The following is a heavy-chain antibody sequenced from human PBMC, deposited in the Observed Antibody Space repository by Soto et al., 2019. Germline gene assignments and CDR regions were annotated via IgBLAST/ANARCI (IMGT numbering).Heavy chain of an antibody. Sequence: QVQLVQSGAEVKKPGASVKVSCKASGYTFTSYGISWVRQAPGQGLEWMGWVNTYNGNTNYAQKVRGRVTMTTDTSTSTAYMELRSLRSDDTAVYYCPRSYRRDDYGDGYWGQGALVTVSS. CDR2: VNTYNGNT. J-gene: IGHJ4*02. D-gene: IGHD4-17*01. CDR3: PRSYRRDDYGDGY. V-gene: IGHV1-18*01. CDR1: GYTFTSYG.